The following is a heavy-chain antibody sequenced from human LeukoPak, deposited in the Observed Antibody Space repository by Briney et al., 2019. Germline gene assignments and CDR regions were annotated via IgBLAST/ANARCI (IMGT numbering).Heavy chain of an antibody. CDR2: IYYSGST. CDR3: ARTDCSGGSCYSDWFDP. CDR1: GGSISSYY. J-gene: IGHJ5*02. D-gene: IGHD2-15*01. V-gene: IGHV4-59*01. Sequence: SETLSLTCTVSGGSISSYYWSWIRQPPGKGLEWIGYIYYSGSTNYNPSLKSRVTISVDTSKNQFSLKLSSVTAADTAVYYCARTDCSGGSCYSDWFDPWGQGTLVTVSS.